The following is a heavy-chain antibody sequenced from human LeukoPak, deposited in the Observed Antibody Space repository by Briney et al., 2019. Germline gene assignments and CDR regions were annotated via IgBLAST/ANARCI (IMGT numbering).Heavy chain of an antibody. CDR2: IYYSGST. V-gene: IGHV4-59*08. CDR1: GGSISSYY. D-gene: IGHD5-24*01. Sequence: SETLSLTCTVSGGSISSYYWSWIRQPPGKGLEWIGYIYYSGSTNYNPSLKSRVTISVDTSKNQFSLKLSSVTAADTAVYYCARRRDGYKQHVWYFDLWGRGTLVTVPS. CDR3: ARRRDGYKQHVWYFDL. J-gene: IGHJ2*01.